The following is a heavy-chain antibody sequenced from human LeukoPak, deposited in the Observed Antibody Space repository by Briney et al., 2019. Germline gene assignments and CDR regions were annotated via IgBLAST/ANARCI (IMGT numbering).Heavy chain of an antibody. Sequence: TSETLSLTCAVSGYSISSGYYWGWIRQPPGKGLEWIGSIYHSGSTYYNPSLKSRVTISVDTSKNQFSLKLSSVTAADTAVYFCARGRRRDRDGYKSPGSWFDSWGQGTLVTVSS. D-gene: IGHD5-24*01. CDR1: GYSISSGYY. CDR2: IYHSGST. J-gene: IGHJ5*01. CDR3: ARGRRRDRDGYKSPGSWFDS. V-gene: IGHV4-38-2*01.